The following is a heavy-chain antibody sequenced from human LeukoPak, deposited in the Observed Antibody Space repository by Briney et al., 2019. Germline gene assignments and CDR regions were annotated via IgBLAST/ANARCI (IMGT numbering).Heavy chain of an antibody. CDR2: MNPNSGNT. CDR3: ARGRFLEWLLDAFDI. J-gene: IGHJ3*02. Sequence: ASVKVSCKAFGYTFTSYDINWVRQATGQGLEWMGWMNPNSGNTGYAQKFQGRVTMTRNTSISTAYMELSSLRSEDTAVYYCARGRFLEWLLDAFDIWGQGTMVTVSS. CDR1: GYTFTSYD. V-gene: IGHV1-8*01. D-gene: IGHD3-3*01.